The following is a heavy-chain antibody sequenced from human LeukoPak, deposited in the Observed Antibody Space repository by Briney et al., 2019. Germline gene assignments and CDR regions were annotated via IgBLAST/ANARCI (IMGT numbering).Heavy chain of an antibody. CDR1: GYTFTSYA. D-gene: IGHD3-16*01. CDR3: ARGPGGDYAPFDY. CDR2: INVGNGNT. J-gene: IGHJ4*02. V-gene: IGHV1-3*01. Sequence: GASVKVSCKASGYTFTSYAIHWVRQAPGQRFEWMGWINVGNGNTEYSQKFQGRDTITRDTSASTAYMEVSSLRSEDTAVYYCARGPGGDYAPFDYWGQGTLVTVSS.